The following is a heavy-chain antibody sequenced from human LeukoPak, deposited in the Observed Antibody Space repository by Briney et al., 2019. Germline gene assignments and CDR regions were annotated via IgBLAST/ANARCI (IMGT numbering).Heavy chain of an antibody. CDR1: GYTFTSYG. Sequence: GASVKVSCKASGYTFTSYGISWVRQAPGQGLEWMGWISAYNGNTNYAQKLQGRVTMTTDTSTSTAYMELRGLRSDDTAVYYCAREWFGDPRYYGMDVWGKGTTVTVSS. CDR3: AREWFGDPRYYGMDV. V-gene: IGHV1-18*01. CDR2: ISAYNGNT. J-gene: IGHJ6*04. D-gene: IGHD3-10*01.